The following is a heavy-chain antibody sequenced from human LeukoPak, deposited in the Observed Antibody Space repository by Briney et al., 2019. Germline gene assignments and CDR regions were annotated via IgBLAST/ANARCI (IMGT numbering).Heavy chain of an antibody. CDR2: IISSSSYL. CDR3: ARDFMTYYYDSSGYYPTHFDY. D-gene: IGHD3-22*01. Sequence: GGSLRLSCAASGFTFSSYSMKWVRQAPGKGLEWVSSIISSSSYLYYADSVKGRFTISRDNAKNSLYLQMNSLRAEDTAVYYCARDFMTYYYDSSGYYPTHFDYWGQGTLVTVSS. V-gene: IGHV3-21*01. CDR1: GFTFSSYS. J-gene: IGHJ4*02.